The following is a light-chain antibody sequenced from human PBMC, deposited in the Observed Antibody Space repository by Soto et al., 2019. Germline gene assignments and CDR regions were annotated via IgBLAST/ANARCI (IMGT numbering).Light chain of an antibody. CDR2: GAS. J-gene: IGKJ1*01. CDR1: QSVSSN. V-gene: IGKV3-15*01. Sequence: EIVMTQSPATLSVSPGERATLSCRASQSVSSNLAWYQQKPGQAPRLLIYGASTRATGIPARFSGSGSGTEFTITISSLQSEDFAVYYCQQYNNWPRTVGQGTKVEIK. CDR3: QQYNNWPRT.